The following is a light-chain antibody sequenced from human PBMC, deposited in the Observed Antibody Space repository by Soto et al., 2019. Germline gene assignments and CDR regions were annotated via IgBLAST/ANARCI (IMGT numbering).Light chain of an antibody. CDR1: QSINNNY. J-gene: IGKJ1*01. CDR2: GAS. Sequence: EIVLTQSPGTLSLSPGERATLSCRASQSINNNYLAWYQHKPGQAPRLLIYGASSRATGIPDRFRGSGSGTDFTLTISRLEPEDFAVYYCHQYGSSPRTFGQGTKVEIK. V-gene: IGKV3-20*01. CDR3: HQYGSSPRT.